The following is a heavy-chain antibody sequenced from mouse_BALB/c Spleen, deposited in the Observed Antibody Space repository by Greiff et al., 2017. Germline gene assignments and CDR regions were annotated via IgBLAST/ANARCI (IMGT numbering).Heavy chain of an antibody. V-gene: IGHV2-6-7*01. D-gene: IGHD2-3*01. CDR3: ASVYDGYSDGFAY. CDR2: IWGDGST. J-gene: IGHJ3*01. Sequence: VQLQQSGPGLVAPSQSLSITCTVSGFSLTGYGVNWVRQPPGKGLEWLGMIWGDGSTDYNSALKSRLSISKDNSKSQVFLKMNSLQTDDTARYYCASVYDGYSDGFAYWGQGTLVTVSA. CDR1: GFSLTGYG.